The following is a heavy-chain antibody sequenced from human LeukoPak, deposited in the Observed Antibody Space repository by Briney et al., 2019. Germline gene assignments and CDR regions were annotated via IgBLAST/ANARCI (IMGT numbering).Heavy chain of an antibody. V-gene: IGHV3-64D*06. CDR2: ISSYGDKT. Sequence: GGSLRLSCSASGFTFSNCAMHWVRQAPGKGPEYVSVISSYGDKTYYADSVKGRFTISRDNSQNTVSLQMSSLRAEDRGVFYCVKDLYKGDTSSWYYFDFWGQGTVVSVSS. J-gene: IGHJ4*02. CDR3: VKDLYKGDTSSWYYFDF. CDR1: GFTFSNCA. D-gene: IGHD6-13*01.